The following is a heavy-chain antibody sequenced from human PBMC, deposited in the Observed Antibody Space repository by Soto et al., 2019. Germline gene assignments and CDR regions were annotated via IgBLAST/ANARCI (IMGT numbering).Heavy chain of an antibody. CDR3: ARGGAMGVDY. CDR1: GLTFNTHW. J-gene: IGHJ4*02. D-gene: IGHD1-26*01. CDR2: IYFDGITT. V-gene: IGHV3-74*01. Sequence: EVQLVESGGGVVQPGGSLRLSCTASGLTFNTHWMHWVRQAPGKWLLWVSRIYFDGITTNYADSVKGRLTVSRDNAKNTVYLPVNTLRDEDMAVYYCARGGAMGVDYWGQGTLVTVSS.